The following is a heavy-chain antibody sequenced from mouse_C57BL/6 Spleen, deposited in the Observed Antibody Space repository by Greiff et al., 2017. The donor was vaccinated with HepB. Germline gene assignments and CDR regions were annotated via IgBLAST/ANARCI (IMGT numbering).Heavy chain of an antibody. J-gene: IGHJ3*01. V-gene: IGHV1-7*01. Sequence: VQRVESGAELVKPGASVKLSCKASGYTFTSYCMHWVKQRPGQGLEWIGYINPSSGYTNYNQKFKDKATLTADKSSSTAYMQLSSLTSEDSAVYYCARADPYYYDSWFAYWGQGTPVTVSA. CDR1: GYTFTSYC. CDR3: ARADPYYYDSWFAY. CDR2: INPSSGYT. D-gene: IGHD2-4*01.